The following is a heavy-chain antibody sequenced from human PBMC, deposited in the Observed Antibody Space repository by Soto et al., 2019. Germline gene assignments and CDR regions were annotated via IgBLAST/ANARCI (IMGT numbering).Heavy chain of an antibody. CDR3: VRDCSSASCWGLYGMDV. Sequence: QVQLVESGGGLRRPGGFLRLTCVASGFSFSDHYMGWIRQAPGKGLELVSSIRSGSIYTNYADSVKGRFTISRDDAENSVYLQMDSLRVDDTAVYYCVRDCSSASCWGLYGMDVWGQGTTVTVSS. CDR1: GFSFSDHY. V-gene: IGHV3-11*06. D-gene: IGHD2-2*01. J-gene: IGHJ6*02. CDR2: IRSGSIYT.